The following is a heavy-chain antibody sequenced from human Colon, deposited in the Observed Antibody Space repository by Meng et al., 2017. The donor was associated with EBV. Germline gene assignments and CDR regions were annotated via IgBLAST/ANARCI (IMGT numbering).Heavy chain of an antibody. D-gene: IGHD2-21*01. J-gene: IGHJ4*02. CDR1: GGSISSSHW. CDR2: VYHTGST. Sequence: QVQLQESGPGLVKPSRTLSLTCAVSGGSISSSHWWTCVRQPPGKGLEWIGEVYHTGSTKYNPSLKSRLTISVDKSKNQFSLNLTSVTAADTAVYYCARVWQSLTAFFDSWGQGTLVTVSS. CDR3: ARVWQSLTAFFDS. V-gene: IGHV4-4*02.